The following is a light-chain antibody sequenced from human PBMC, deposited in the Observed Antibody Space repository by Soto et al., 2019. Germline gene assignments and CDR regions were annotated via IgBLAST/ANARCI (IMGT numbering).Light chain of an antibody. V-gene: IGKV1-6*01. CDR3: IQDYNYPLT. CDR2: TAS. CDR1: QGIRSE. J-gene: IGKJ4*01. Sequence: AIQMTQSPSSLSASVGDRVTITCRASQGIRSELGWYQQKPGKAPNLLIYTASTFQSGVPSRFSGSGSGTDFTLTISSLQPEDFATYYCIQDYNYPLTFGGGTRVEIK.